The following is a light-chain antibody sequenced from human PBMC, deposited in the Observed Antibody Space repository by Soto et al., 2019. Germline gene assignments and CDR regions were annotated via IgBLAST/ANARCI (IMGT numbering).Light chain of an antibody. V-gene: IGKV1-5*01. J-gene: IGKJ1*01. CDR2: DAS. Sequence: DIQMTQSPSTLSASVGDRVTITCRASQSISSWLAWYQQKPGKAPKLLIYDASSLQSGVASRSSGRGSGTDFTLPISSLQPDNFATYTTQHNNSYRETFGQGPKVDIK. CDR3: QHNNSYRET. CDR1: QSISSW.